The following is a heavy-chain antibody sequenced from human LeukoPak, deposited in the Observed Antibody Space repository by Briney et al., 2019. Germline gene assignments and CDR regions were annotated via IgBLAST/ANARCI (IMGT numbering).Heavy chain of an antibody. CDR3: ARDLGYSSGPNY. J-gene: IGHJ4*02. V-gene: IGHV3-11*04. CDR1: GGSFSGYY. Sequence: LSLTCAVYGGSFSGYYWSWVRQAPGKGLEWVSYISSSGSTIYYADSVKGRFTISRDNAKNSLYLQMNSLRAEDTAVYYCARDLGYSSGPNYWGQGTRVTVSS. CDR2: ISSSGSTI. D-gene: IGHD6-19*01.